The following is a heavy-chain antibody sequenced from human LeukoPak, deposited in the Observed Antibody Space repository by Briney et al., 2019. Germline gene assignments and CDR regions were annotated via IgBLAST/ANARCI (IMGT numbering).Heavy chain of an antibody. Sequence: GGSLRLSCAASGFTFSSYAMSWVRQAPGKGLEWVSAISGSGGSTYYADSVKGRFTISRGNSNNTLFLQMNSLRAEDTAVYYCARDSYGMDVWGQGTTVTVSS. CDR1: GFTFSSYA. CDR3: ARDSYGMDV. J-gene: IGHJ6*02. V-gene: IGHV3-23*01. CDR2: ISGSGGST.